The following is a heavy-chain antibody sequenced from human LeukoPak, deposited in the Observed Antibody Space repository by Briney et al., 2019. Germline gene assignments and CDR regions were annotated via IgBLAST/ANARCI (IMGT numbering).Heavy chain of an antibody. J-gene: IGHJ6*03. CDR3: ARSLRSSGWYLNYYYYMDV. D-gene: IGHD6-19*01. CDR1: GYTFTTYY. V-gene: IGHV1-46*01. CDR2: INPSDGST. Sequence: ASVKVSCKASGYTFTTYYMHWVRQAPGQGLEWMGTINPSDGSTSYAQKFQGRVTMTRDMSTSTVYMELSSLRSEDTAVYYCARSLRSSGWYLNYYYYMDVWGKGTTVTISS.